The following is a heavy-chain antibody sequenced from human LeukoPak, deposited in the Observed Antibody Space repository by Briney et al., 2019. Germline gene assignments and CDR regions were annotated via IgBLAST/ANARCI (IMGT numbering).Heavy chain of an antibody. CDR1: GYTFTSHD. CDR3: ARRLGLRWDLQAFDI. J-gene: IGHJ3*02. V-gene: IGHV1-8*03. Sequence: ASVTVSCKASGYTFTSHDINWVRQATGQGLEWMGWMNPNSGNTGYAQKFQGRVTITRNNSISTVYMELSSPRSEDTAVYYCARRLGLRWDLQAFDIWGQGTMVTVPS. CDR2: MNPNSGNT. D-gene: IGHD4-23*01.